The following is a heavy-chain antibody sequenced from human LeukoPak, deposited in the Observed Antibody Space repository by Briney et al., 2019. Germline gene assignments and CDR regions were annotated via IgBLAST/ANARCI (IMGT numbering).Heavy chain of an antibody. Sequence: GGSLRLSCAASGFSFTTYWMSWVRQAPGKGLEWVANIKQDGTEKYYVDSVKGRFTISRENAENSLYLQMNSLRVEDTAVYYCAKLAKYFYGSETYYFFEHWGQGTTVTVSS. J-gene: IGHJ6*02. CDR3: AKLAKYFYGSETYYFFEH. D-gene: IGHD3-10*01. V-gene: IGHV3-7*01. CDR2: IKQDGTEK. CDR1: GFSFTTYW.